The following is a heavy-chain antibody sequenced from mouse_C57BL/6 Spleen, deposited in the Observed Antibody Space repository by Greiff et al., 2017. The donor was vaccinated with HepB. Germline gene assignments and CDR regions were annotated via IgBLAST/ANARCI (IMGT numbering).Heavy chain of an antibody. J-gene: IGHJ4*01. CDR3: AREGWLQGAMDY. CDR2: ISDGGSYT. Sequence: EVQGVESGGGLVKPGGSLKLSCAASGFTFSSYAMSWVRQTPEKRLEWVATISDGGSYTYYPDNVKGRFTISRDNAKNNLYLQMSHLKSEDTAMYYWAREGWLQGAMDYWGQGTSVTVSS. V-gene: IGHV5-4*01. CDR1: GFTFSSYA. D-gene: IGHD2-3*01.